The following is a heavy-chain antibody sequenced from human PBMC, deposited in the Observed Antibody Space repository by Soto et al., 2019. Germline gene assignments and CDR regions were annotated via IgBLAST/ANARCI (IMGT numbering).Heavy chain of an antibody. CDR2: IIPIFGTA. J-gene: IGHJ5*02. V-gene: IGHV1-69*05. D-gene: IGHD3-16*02. CDR3: ARPRGSYRYFFDP. CDR1: GGTFSSYA. Sequence: SVKVSCKASGGTFSSYAISWVRQAPGQGLEWMGGIIPIFGTANYAQKFQGRVTITTETSTNTASMELRSLRSDDTAVYYCARPRGSYRYFFDPWGQGTLVTVSS.